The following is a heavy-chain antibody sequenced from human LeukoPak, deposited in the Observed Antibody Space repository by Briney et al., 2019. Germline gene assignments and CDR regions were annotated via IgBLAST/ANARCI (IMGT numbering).Heavy chain of an antibody. Sequence: SETLSLTCAVYGGSFSGYYWSWIRQPPGKGLEWIGEINHSGSTNYNPSLKSRVTISVDTSKNQFSLKLSSVTAADTAVYYCARGRSGSSGRFNRYFDYWGQGTLVTVSS. CDR1: GGSFSGYY. D-gene: IGHD3-3*01. J-gene: IGHJ4*02. V-gene: IGHV4-34*01. CDR3: ARGRSGSSGRFNRYFDY. CDR2: INHSGST.